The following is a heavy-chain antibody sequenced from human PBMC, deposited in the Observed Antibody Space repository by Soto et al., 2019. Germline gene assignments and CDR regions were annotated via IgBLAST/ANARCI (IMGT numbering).Heavy chain of an antibody. Sequence: GGSLRLSCAASGFTFSSYGMHWVRQAPGKGLEWVAVISYDGSNKYYADSVKGRFTISRDNSKNTLYLQMNSLRAEDTAVYYCAKVLGPYSSGWYLDYWGQGTLVTVSS. CDR1: GFTFSSYG. D-gene: IGHD6-19*01. V-gene: IGHV3-30*18. CDR2: ISYDGSNK. CDR3: AKVLGPYSSGWYLDY. J-gene: IGHJ4*02.